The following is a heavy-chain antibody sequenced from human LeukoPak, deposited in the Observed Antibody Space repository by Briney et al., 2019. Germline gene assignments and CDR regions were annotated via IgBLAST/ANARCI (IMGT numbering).Heavy chain of an antibody. J-gene: IGHJ6*02. Sequence: GESLRISCKGSGYSFTSYWISWVRQMPGKGLEWMGRIDPSDSYTNYSPSFQGHVTISADKSISTAYLQWSSLKASDTAMYYCARLSTPPRYCSGGGCYHYGLYGMDVWGQGTTVTVSS. CDR2: IDPSDSYT. V-gene: IGHV5-10-1*01. CDR3: ARLSTPPRYCSGGGCYHYGLYGMDV. D-gene: IGHD2-15*01. CDR1: GYSFTSYW.